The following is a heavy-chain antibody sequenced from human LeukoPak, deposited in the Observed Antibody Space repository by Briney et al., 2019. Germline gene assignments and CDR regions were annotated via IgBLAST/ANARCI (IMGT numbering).Heavy chain of an antibody. D-gene: IGHD6-6*01. Sequence: GGSLRLSCAASGFTFSSYGMHWVRQAPGKGLEWVAVISYDGSNKYYADSVKGRFTISRDNSKNTLYLQMNSLRAEDTAIYFCARVRSDYSSSSPPDYWGQGTPVTVSS. CDR2: ISYDGSNK. CDR1: GFTFSSYG. CDR3: ARVRSDYSSSSPPDY. V-gene: IGHV3-30*03. J-gene: IGHJ4*02.